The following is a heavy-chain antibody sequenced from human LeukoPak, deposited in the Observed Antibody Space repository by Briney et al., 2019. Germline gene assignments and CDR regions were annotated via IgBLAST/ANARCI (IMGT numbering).Heavy chain of an antibody. CDR2: IYYSGST. J-gene: IGHJ4*02. D-gene: IGHD2-21*01. Sequence: SETLSLTCTVSGGSIGSYYWSWIRQPPGKGLEWIGYIYYSGSTNYNPSLKSRVTISVDTSKNQFSLKLTSVTAADTAVYHCARVGYCVGECPDYWGQGTLVTVSS. CDR3: ARVGYCVGECPDY. V-gene: IGHV4-59*01. CDR1: GGSIGSYY.